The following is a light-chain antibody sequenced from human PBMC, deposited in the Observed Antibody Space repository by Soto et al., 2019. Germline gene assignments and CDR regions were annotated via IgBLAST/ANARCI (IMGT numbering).Light chain of an antibody. CDR3: SSYTNKDTLL. CDR2: DVT. J-gene: IGLJ3*02. Sequence: QSVLTQPASVSGSPGQSITISCTGTSSDVGVYDNVSWYQQHPGKAPKLIIYDVTVRPSGISRRFSGSKSDNTASLAVSGLQPEDEADYYCSSYTNKDTLLFGGGTKLTVL. V-gene: IGLV2-14*03. CDR1: SSDVGVYDN.